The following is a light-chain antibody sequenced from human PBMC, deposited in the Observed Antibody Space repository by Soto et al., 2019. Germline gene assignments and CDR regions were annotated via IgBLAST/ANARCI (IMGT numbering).Light chain of an antibody. CDR3: QQYYSSPWT. V-gene: IGKV4-1*01. J-gene: IGKJ1*01. Sequence: DIVMTQSPDSLAVSLGERATINCKSSQSILYNSNNDDGLAWYQQKPGQPPRLLIYWASIRDSGVPDRFSGSGSGTDFTLTISSLEAEDVAVYYCQQYYSSPWTFGQGTKVEVK. CDR2: WAS. CDR1: QSILYNSNNDDG.